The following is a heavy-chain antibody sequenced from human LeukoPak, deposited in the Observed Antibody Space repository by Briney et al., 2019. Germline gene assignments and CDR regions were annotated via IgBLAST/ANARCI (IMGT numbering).Heavy chain of an antibody. Sequence: SETLSLTCTVSGGSMSSYYWSWIRQPAGKGLEWIGRVYTSGNTNYNPSLKSRVTMSVDTSKNQFSLRLTSVTAADTAVYYCARGPNIPAAGTDFDYWGQRTLVTVSS. J-gene: IGHJ4*02. D-gene: IGHD6-13*01. V-gene: IGHV4-4*07. CDR2: VYTSGNT. CDR1: GGSMSSYY. CDR3: ARGPNIPAAGTDFDY.